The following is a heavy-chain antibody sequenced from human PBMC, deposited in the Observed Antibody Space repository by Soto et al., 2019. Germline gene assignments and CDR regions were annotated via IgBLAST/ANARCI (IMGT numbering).Heavy chain of an antibody. CDR3: ARSITMVRGSYDY. J-gene: IGHJ4*02. V-gene: IGHV1-18*01. Sequence: GASVKVSCKASGYTFTSYGISWVRQAPGQGLEWMGWISAYNGNTNYAQKFQGWVTMTRDTSISTAYMELSRLRSDDTAVYYCARSITMVRGSYDYWGQGTLVTVSS. CDR2: ISAYNGNT. CDR1: GYTFTSYG. D-gene: IGHD3-10*01.